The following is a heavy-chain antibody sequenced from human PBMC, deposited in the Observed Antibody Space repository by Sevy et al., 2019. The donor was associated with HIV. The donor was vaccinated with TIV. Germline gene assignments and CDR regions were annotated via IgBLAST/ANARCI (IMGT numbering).Heavy chain of an antibody. V-gene: IGHV3-7*01. D-gene: IGHD6-13*01. CDR3: VRAIGAAGSY. CDR1: GFTFSNYW. CDR2: IKEDGSVK. J-gene: IGHJ4*02. Sequence: GGSLRLSCEASGFTFSNYWMSWVRQAPGKGLEWVANIKEDGSVKYYVDSVKGRFTISRDNAKNSVYLQMNSLRAEDTALYYCVRAIGAAGSYWGQRTLVTVSS.